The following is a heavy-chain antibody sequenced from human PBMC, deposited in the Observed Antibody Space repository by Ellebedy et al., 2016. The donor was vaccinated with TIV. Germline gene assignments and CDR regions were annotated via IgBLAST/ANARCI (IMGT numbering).Heavy chain of an antibody. D-gene: IGHD6-19*01. CDR1: GYTFTGSY. J-gene: IGHJ4*02. V-gene: IGHV1-2*02. CDR3: ARGSTGVAVAGTEFDY. Sequence: AASVKVSCKASGYTFTGSYIHWVRQAPGHGLEWMGWSNPYSGGTKYAQKFQGRVTMTRDTSINTAYMDLTRLGIDDTAIYYCARGSTGVAVAGTEFDYWGQGTLVTVSS. CDR2: SNPYSGGT.